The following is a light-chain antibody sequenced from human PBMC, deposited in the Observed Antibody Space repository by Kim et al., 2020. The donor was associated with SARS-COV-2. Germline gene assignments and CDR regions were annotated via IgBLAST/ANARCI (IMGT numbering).Light chain of an antibody. CDR1: QSISSY. CDR3: QQSYSTVRS. J-gene: IGKJ2*01. Sequence: DIQMTQSPSSLSASVGDRVTITCRASQSISSYLNWYQHKAGKAPELLIYAASILQNGVSSRFSGSGSGTDFTLNISSLQPEDFATYYCQQSYSTVRSCGQGTKLEI. V-gene: IGKV1-39*01. CDR2: AAS.